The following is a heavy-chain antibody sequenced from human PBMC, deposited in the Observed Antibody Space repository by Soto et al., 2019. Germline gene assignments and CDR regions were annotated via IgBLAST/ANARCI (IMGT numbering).Heavy chain of an antibody. V-gene: IGHV4-30-4*08. Sequence: QIQLQESGPGLVKPSETLSLTCSVSGDSIRSVGYYWTWIRQPPGKGLEWLGDVYGVGTSRYNASLRRRPYXSXAXSXXAMSLTLTSVTATDPAVYFCGRGVRSGWNPTRVDPWGHGLLTVVSS. CDR1: GDSIRSVGYY. CDR3: GRGVRSGWNPTRVDP. D-gene: IGHD6-25*01. J-gene: IGHJ5*02. CDR2: VYGVGTS.